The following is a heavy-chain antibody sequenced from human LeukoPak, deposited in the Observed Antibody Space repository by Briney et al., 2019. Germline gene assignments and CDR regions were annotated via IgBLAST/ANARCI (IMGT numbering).Heavy chain of an antibody. CDR1: GGTFSSYA. CDR3: ARGTHKYCSSTSCYLNFDY. D-gene: IGHD2-2*01. V-gene: IGHV1-69*13. J-gene: IGHJ4*02. Sequence: SVKVSCKASGGTFSSYAISWVRQAPGRGLEWMGGIIPIFGTANYAQKFQGRVTITADESTSTAYMELSSLRSEDTAVYYCARGTHKYCSSTSCYLNFDYWGQGTLVTVSS. CDR2: IIPIFGTA.